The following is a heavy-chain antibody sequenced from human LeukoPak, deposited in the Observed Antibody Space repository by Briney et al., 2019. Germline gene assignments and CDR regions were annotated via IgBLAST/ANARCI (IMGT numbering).Heavy chain of an antibody. CDR1: GFTFSSYG. D-gene: IGHD2-21*01. CDR3: AKDRSPIVVVIAPPPD. V-gene: IGHV3-30*02. Sequence: GGSLRLSCAASGFTFSSYGMHWVRQAPGKGLEWVAFIRYDGSNKYYADSVKGRFTISRDNSKNTLYLQMNSLRAEDTAVYYCAKDRSPIVVVIAPPPDWGQGTLVTVSS. J-gene: IGHJ4*02. CDR2: IRYDGSNK.